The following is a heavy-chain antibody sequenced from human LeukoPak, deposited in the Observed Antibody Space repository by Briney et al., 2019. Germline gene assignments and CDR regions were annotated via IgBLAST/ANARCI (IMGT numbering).Heavy chain of an antibody. D-gene: IGHD3-3*01. CDR2: ISAYNGNT. V-gene: IGHV1-18*01. J-gene: IGHJ4*02. CDR3: ARVAITIFGVVISVDY. Sequence: GASVKVSCKASGYTFTSYGISWVRQAPGQGLEWMGWISAYNGNTNYAQKLQGRVTMTTDTSTSTAYMELRSLRSDDTAVYYCARVAITIFGVVISVDYWGQGTLVTVSS. CDR1: GYTFTSYG.